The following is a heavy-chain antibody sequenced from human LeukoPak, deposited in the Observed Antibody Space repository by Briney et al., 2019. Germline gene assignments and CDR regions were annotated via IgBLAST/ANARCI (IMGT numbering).Heavy chain of an antibody. CDR2: IYYSGST. CDR1: GGSISSSSYY. CDR3: ARDTHKGTWFDP. V-gene: IGHV4-39*07. J-gene: IGHJ5*02. Sequence: PSETLSLTCTVSGGSISSSSYYWGWIRQPPGKGLEWIGSIYYSGSTYYNPSLKSRVTISVDTSKNQFSLKLSSVTAADTAVYYCARDTHKGTWFDPWGQGTLVTVSS.